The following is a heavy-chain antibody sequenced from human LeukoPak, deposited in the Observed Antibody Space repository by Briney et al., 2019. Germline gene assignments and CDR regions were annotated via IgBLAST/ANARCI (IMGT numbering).Heavy chain of an antibody. V-gene: IGHV3-30*18. Sequence: GGSLRLSCAASGFTFSSYGMHWVRQAPGKGLEWVAVISYDGSNKYYADSVKGRFTISRDNSKNTLYLQMNSLRTEDTAVYYCAKLLGGGDCYYCEAYWGQGTLVTVSS. D-gene: IGHD2-21*02. J-gene: IGHJ4*02. CDR1: GFTFSSYG. CDR3: AKLLGGGDCYYCEAY. CDR2: ISYDGSNK.